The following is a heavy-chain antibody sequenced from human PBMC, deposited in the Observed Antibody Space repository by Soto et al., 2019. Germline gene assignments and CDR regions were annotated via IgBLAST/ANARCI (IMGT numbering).Heavy chain of an antibody. Sequence: GGSLRLSCAASGFTFSSYAMIWVRQAPGKGLEWVSAISGSGTNTYYADSVKGRFTISRDNFKSTLYLQVSSLRAEDTALYYCAKDPSRCSGGGCYPNWFDPWGQGTLVTVSS. J-gene: IGHJ5*02. CDR2: ISGSGTNT. CDR1: GFTFSSYA. CDR3: AKDPSRCSGGGCYPNWFDP. D-gene: IGHD2-15*01. V-gene: IGHV3-23*01.